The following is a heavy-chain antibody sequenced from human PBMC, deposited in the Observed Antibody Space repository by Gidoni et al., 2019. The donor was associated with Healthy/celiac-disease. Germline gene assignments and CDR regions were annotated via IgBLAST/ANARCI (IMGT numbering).Heavy chain of an antibody. J-gene: IGHJ5*02. CDR2: IYSGGST. CDR3: ARDGWGVGATGLYHSA. CDR1: GFTVSSNY. Sequence: EVQLVESGGGLVQPGGSLRLSCAASGFTVSSNYMSWVRQAPGKGLEWVSVIYSGGSTYYADSVKGRFTISRDNSKNTLYLQMNSLRAEDTAVYYCARDGWGVGATGLYHSAWGQGTLVTVSS. V-gene: IGHV3-66*02. D-gene: IGHD1-26*01.